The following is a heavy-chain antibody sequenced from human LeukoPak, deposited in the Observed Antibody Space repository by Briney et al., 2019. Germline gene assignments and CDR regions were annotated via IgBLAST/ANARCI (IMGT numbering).Heavy chain of an antibody. J-gene: IGHJ6*02. Sequence: SVKVSCKASGGTFSSYAISWVRQAPGQGLEWMGGIIPIFGTANYAQKFQGRVTITADESTSTAYMELSSLRSEDTAVYYCARLPLRSIAVGYYGMDVWGQGTTVTVSS. CDR1: GGTFSSYA. CDR2: IIPIFGTA. D-gene: IGHD6-6*01. V-gene: IGHV1-69*13. CDR3: ARLPLRSIAVGYYGMDV.